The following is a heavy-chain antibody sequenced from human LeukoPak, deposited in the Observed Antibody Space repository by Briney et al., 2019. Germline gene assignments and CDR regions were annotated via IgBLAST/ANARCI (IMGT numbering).Heavy chain of an antibody. Sequence: GGSLRLSCAASGFTFDDYAMHWVRQAPGKGLEWVSLISGDGGSTYYADSVKGRFTISRDNSKNSLYLQMNSLRTEDTALYYCAEDTGSSGWYSRFDPWGQGTLVTVSS. V-gene: IGHV3-43*02. J-gene: IGHJ5*02. CDR3: AEDTGSSGWYSRFDP. CDR1: GFTFDDYA. CDR2: ISGDGGST. D-gene: IGHD6-19*01.